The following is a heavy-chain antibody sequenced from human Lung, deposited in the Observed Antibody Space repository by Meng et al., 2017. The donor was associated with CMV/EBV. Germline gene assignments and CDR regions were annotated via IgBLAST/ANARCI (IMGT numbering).Heavy chain of an antibody. CDR1: GGSISHYC. Sequence: SETLSLTCTVSGGSISHYCWNWIRQPPGKGLEWIGYIYYNRGTNYNPSLKGRVTISLETSKNQFSLKLSSVTAADTAVYYSARGHYGDSSDYFDFWGQGTPVTVSS. J-gene: IGHJ4*02. CDR3: ARGHYGDSSDYFDF. V-gene: IGHV4-59*01. D-gene: IGHD4/OR15-4a*01. CDR2: IYYNRGT.